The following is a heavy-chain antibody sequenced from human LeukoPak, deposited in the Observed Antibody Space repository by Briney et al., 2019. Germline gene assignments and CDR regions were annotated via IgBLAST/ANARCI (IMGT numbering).Heavy chain of an antibody. CDR2: IYYSGST. D-gene: IGHD2-2*01. Sequence: SETLSLTCTVSGGSISSYYWSWIRQPPGKGLEWIGYIYYSGSTNYNPSLKSRVTISVDTSKNQFSLKLSSVTAADTAVYYCARGYRSSTSCYFAAPHSLDAFDIWGQGTMVTVSS. V-gene: IGHV4-59*01. J-gene: IGHJ3*02. CDR3: ARGYRSSTSCYFAAPHSLDAFDI. CDR1: GGSISSYY.